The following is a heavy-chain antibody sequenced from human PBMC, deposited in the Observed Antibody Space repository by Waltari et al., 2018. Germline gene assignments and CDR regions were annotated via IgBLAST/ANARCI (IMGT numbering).Heavy chain of an antibody. D-gene: IGHD5-12*01. Sequence: EVQLVQSGAEVKKPGESLKISCKGSGYSFTSYWIGWVRQRPGKGLEWVWIVYPGDLDTIYSPSFQGQVTISADQPISTAYLEWSCLEASDTAMYYCARPMATTLSIDYLGQGPLVTVSS. J-gene: IGHJ4*02. CDR3: ARPMATTLSIDY. CDR2: VYPGDLDT. CDR1: GYSFTSYW. V-gene: IGHV5-51*04.